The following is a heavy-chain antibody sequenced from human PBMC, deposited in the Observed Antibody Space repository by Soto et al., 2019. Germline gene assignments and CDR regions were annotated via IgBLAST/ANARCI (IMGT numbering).Heavy chain of an antibody. CDR2: ISGSGGSP. J-gene: IGHJ4*02. CDR1: GFTFSSYA. D-gene: IGHD2-15*01. CDR3: ANDSNNVVVAATPNY. V-gene: IGHV3-23*01. Sequence: EVQLLESGGGLVQPGGSLRLSCAASGFTFSSYAMSWVRQAPGKGLEWVSGISGSGGSPYYADSVKGRFTISRDNSKNKLYLQMNSLRAEDTAVYYCANDSNNVVVAATPNYWGQGTLVTVSS.